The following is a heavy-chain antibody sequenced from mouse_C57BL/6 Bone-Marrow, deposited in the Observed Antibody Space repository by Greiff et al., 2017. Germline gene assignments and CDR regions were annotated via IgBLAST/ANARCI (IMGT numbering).Heavy chain of an antibody. CDR2: IDPENGDT. Sequence: EVQLQQSGAELVRPGASVKLSCTASGFNIKDDYMHWVKQRPEQGLEWIGWIDPENGDTESASKFQGKATITAYTSSNTAYLQLSSLTSEDTAVYSCTTYDYDGAWFAYWGQGTLVTVSA. V-gene: IGHV14-4*01. J-gene: IGHJ3*01. CDR3: TTYDYDGAWFAY. D-gene: IGHD2-4*01. CDR1: GFNIKDDY.